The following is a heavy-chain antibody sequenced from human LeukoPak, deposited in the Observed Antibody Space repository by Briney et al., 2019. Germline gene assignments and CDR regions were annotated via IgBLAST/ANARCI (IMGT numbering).Heavy chain of an antibody. J-gene: IGHJ5*02. CDR3: ARMEEWFDP. Sequence: SQTLSLTCTVSGDSISSGSYYLSWIRQPAGKGLEWIGRVYTSGSTNYNPSLKSRVTISVDTSKNQFSLKLSSVTAADTAVYYCARMEEWFDPWGQGTLVTVSS. CDR2: VYTSGST. V-gene: IGHV4-61*02. D-gene: IGHD1-1*01. CDR1: GDSISSGSYY.